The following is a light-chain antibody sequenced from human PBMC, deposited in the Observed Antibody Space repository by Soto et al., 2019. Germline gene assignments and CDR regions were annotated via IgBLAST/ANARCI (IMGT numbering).Light chain of an antibody. CDR1: QSVLYSSNNQNY. J-gene: IGKJ2*01. V-gene: IGKV4-1*01. Sequence: DIVMTQSPDSLAVSLGERATINCKSSQSVLYSSNNQNYLAWYQQKPGQPPKLLIYWASTRESGVPDRFSGSGSGTDFTLTIRSLQAEDVAVYYCQQYYSTPPTFGQGTKLEIK. CDR3: QQYYSTPPT. CDR2: WAS.